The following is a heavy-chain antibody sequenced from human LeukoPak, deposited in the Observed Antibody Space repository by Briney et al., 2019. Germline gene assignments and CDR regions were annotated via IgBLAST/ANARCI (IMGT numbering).Heavy chain of an antibody. V-gene: IGHV4-4*07. CDR2: IHTSGST. J-gene: IGHJ4*02. CDR3: ARVRLGRGLDY. Sequence: SETLSLTCTVSGDPISSSYWGWTRQPAGKGLEWIGRIHTSGSTYYSPSLKSRVTMSVDTSTNQFSLKLSSVTAADTAMYYCARVRLGRGLDYWGQGTLVTVSS. CDR1: GDPISSSY. D-gene: IGHD6-19*01.